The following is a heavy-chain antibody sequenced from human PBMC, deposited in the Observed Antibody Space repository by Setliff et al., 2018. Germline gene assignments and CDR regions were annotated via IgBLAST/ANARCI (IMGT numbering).Heavy chain of an antibody. Sequence: SSETLSLICTVSGGSISSGDYYWSWIRQPPGKGLEWIGYIYSSGSTYYNPSLKSRVSISVDTSKNQFSLKLSSVTAADTAVYYCARESRYYYDNLGTLDYWGQGTLVTVSS. CDR1: GGSISSGDYY. D-gene: IGHD3-22*01. J-gene: IGHJ4*02. V-gene: IGHV4-30-4*08. CDR3: ARESRYYYDNLGTLDY. CDR2: IYSSGST.